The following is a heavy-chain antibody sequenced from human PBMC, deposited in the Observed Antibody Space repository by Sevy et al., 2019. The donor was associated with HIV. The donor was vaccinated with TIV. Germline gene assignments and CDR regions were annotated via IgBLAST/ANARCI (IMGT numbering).Heavy chain of an antibody. CDR1: GFSLTTSGMC. Sequence: SGPTLVKPTQTLTLTCTFSGFSLTTSGMCVTWIRQPPGKALEWLARIDWDDDKYYSTSLKTRLTISKDTSKNQVVLKMPKMDPVDTATYYCARMGSSGWPADKYFASWGQGTLVTVSS. CDR3: ARMGSSGWPADKYFAS. D-gene: IGHD6-19*01. CDR2: IDWDDDK. V-gene: IGHV2-70*11. J-gene: IGHJ4*02.